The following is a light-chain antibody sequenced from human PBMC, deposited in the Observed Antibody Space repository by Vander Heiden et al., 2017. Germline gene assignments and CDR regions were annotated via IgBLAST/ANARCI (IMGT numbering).Light chain of an antibody. J-gene: IGKJ1*01. CDR3: QQDFDLWA. V-gene: IGKV1-5*03. Sequence: DIRMTQSPSTLSAAVGDRITITCRASLTIDDYLAWYQQKPGKAPKLLISKTSILDDGVPSRFSGSRSGKDFTLTISSLQPDDFATYYCQQDFDLWAFGQGTKVEIK. CDR1: LTIDDY. CDR2: KTS.